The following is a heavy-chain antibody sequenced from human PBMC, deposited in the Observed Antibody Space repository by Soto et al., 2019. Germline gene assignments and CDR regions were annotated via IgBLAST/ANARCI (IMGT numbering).Heavy chain of an antibody. CDR2: IYWDDDK. J-gene: IGHJ5*02. V-gene: IGHV2-5*02. CDR3: AHTVSPTYNWNYVPVVWFDP. Sequence: SGPTLVNPTQTLTLTCTFSGFSLSTSGVGVGWIRQPPGKALEWLALIYWDDDKRYSPSLKSRLTITKDTSKNQVVLTMTNMDPVDTATYYCAHTVSPTYNWNYVPVVWFDPWGQGTLVTVSS. D-gene: IGHD1-7*01. CDR1: GFSLSTSGVG.